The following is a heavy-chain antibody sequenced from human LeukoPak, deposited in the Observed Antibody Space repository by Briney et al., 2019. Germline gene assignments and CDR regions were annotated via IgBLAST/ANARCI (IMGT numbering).Heavy chain of an antibody. D-gene: IGHD6-19*01. V-gene: IGHV4-34*01. Sequence: SETLSLTCAVYGGSFSGYYWSWIRQPPGKGLEWIGEINHSGSTNYNPSLKSRVTILVDTSKNQFSLKLSSVTAADTAVYYCARLDQYSSGWYAQTYYFDYWGQGTLVTVSS. CDR2: INHSGST. CDR3: ARLDQYSSGWYAQTYYFDY. J-gene: IGHJ4*02. CDR1: GGSFSGYY.